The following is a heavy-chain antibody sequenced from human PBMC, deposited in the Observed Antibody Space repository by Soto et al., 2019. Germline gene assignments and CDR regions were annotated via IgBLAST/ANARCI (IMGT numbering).Heavy chain of an antibody. Sequence: QLQLQESGPGLVKPSETLSLTCTVSGGSISSSNHYWGWIRQPPGKGQEWIGSMHQSGSTYYNPSLKSRVTTSVDTCKNQFSLKLSSVTVADTAVYYCAGRKEAWFDPWGQGTLVTVSS. CDR2: MHQSGST. V-gene: IGHV4-39*01. CDR3: AGRKEAWFDP. CDR1: GGSISSSNHY. J-gene: IGHJ5*02.